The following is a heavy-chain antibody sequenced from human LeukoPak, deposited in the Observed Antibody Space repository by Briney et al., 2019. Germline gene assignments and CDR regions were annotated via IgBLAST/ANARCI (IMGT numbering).Heavy chain of an antibody. V-gene: IGHV3-11*01. J-gene: IGHJ4*02. Sequence: GGSLRLSCAASGFTFSDYYMSWIRQAPGKGLEWVSYISSSGGTIHYADSVKGRFTISRDNAKNSLYLQMNSLRAEDTAVCYCARGRQLWKYYFDYWGQGTLVTVSS. D-gene: IGHD5-18*01. CDR3: ARGRQLWKYYFDY. CDR1: GFTFSDYY. CDR2: ISSSGGTI.